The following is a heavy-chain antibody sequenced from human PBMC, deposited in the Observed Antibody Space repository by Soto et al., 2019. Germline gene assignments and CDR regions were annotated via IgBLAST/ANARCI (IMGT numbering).Heavy chain of an antibody. CDR1: GGTRSSDA. V-gene: IGHV1-69*13. CDR2: IIPIFGTA. CDR3: ARDNNIQLNSYYYGMDV. Sequence: STKVSCKDSGGTRSSDAISWVRQAPVQVLEWMGGIIPIFGTANYAQKFQGRVTITADESTSTAYMELSSLRSEDTAVYYCARDNNIQLNSYYYGMDVWGQGTTVTVSS. D-gene: IGHD5-18*01. J-gene: IGHJ6*02.